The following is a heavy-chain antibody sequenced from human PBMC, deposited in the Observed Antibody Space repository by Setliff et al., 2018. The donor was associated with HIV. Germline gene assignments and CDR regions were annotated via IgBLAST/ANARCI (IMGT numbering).Heavy chain of an antibody. D-gene: IGHD3-22*01. CDR3: ASRIYYYDSSRVLREEGFDP. CDR2: ITPTGDT. V-gene: IGHV4-34*01. Sequence: SETLSLTCAVYGGSVSGHYWGWFRQPPGKGLEWIGEITPTGDTYYNAALRSRVTISADTSKNQFSLKLNSVTAADTAVYYCASRIYYYDSSRVLREEGFDPWGQGTLVTVSS. CDR1: GGSVSGHY. J-gene: IGHJ5*02.